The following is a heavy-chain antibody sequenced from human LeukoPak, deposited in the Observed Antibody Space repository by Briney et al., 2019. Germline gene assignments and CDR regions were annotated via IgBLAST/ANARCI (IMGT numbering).Heavy chain of an antibody. CDR2: ISGSGGST. CDR1: GFTFSSYA. Sequence: SGGSLRLSCAASGFTFSSYAMSWVRQAPGKGLEWVSAISGSGGSTYYADSVKGRFTISRDNSKNTLYLQMNSLRAEDTAVYYCAKGSSGWYWYYFDYWGQGTLVTVSS. D-gene: IGHD6-19*01. V-gene: IGHV3-23*01. J-gene: IGHJ4*02. CDR3: AKGSSGWYWYYFDY.